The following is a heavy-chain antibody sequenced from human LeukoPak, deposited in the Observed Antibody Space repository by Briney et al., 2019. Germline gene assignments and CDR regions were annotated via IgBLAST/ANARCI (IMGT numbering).Heavy chain of an antibody. Sequence: SVKVSCKASGGTFSSYAISWVRQAPGQGLEWMGRIIPILGIANYAQKFQGRVTITADKSTSTAYMELNSLRAEDTAVYYCVKEVANHGFWSGHDYWGQGTLVTVSS. CDR1: GGTFSSYA. V-gene: IGHV1-69*04. J-gene: IGHJ4*02. CDR3: VKEVANHGFWSGHDY. D-gene: IGHD3-3*01. CDR2: IIPILGIA.